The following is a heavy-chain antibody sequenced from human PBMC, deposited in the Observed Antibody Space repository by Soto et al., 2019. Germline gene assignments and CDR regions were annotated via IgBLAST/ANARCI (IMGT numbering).Heavy chain of an antibody. CDR3: ARFFGSGFDY. D-gene: IGHD6-19*01. Sequence: EVQLVESGGGLVQPGGSLRLSCVASGFTFSTDSMNWVRQTPGKGLEWVAHISTSGATRYYADSVKGRFTISRDNTKTSLYLQMDSLRNEDTAVYYCARFFGSGFDYWGQGTLVTVSS. CDR2: ISTSGATR. J-gene: IGHJ4*02. V-gene: IGHV3-48*02. CDR1: GFTFSTDS.